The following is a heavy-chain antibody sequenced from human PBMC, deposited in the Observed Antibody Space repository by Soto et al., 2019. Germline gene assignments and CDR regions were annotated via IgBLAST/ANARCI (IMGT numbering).Heavy chain of an antibody. D-gene: IGHD5-12*01. Sequence: EVQLLESGGGLVQPGGSLRLSCAASGFTFSSYAMSWVRQAPGKALEWVSAISGGSESIYYADSVKGRFSISRDNSQNTLYLQMNTLRAQDPAVYPCARAFGYNYGGYGGHNDFWGQGPLATVSS. V-gene: IGHV3-23*01. CDR1: GFTFSSYA. CDR2: ISGGSESI. CDR3: ARAFGYNYGGYGGHNDF. J-gene: IGHJ4*02.